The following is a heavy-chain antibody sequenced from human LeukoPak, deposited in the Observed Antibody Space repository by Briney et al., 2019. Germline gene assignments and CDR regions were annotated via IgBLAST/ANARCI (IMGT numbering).Heavy chain of an antibody. CDR1: GFTFSSYA. CDR3: ARDSEVVAASSN. V-gene: IGHV3-64*01. D-gene: IGHD2-15*01. CDR2: ISSNGGST. Sequence: PGGSLRLSCAASGFTFSSYAMHWVRQAPGKGLEYVSAISSNGGSTYYANSVKGRFTITRDNSKNTLYLQMNSLRAEDTAVYYCARDSEVVAASSNWGQGTLVTVSS. J-gene: IGHJ4*02.